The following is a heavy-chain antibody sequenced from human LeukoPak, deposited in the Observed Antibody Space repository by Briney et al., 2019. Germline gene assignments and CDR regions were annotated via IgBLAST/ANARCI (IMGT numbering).Heavy chain of an antibody. Sequence: PGGSLRLSCAASGFTFSSYSMNWVRQAPGKGLEWVSSISSSSSYIYYADSVKGRFTISRDNAKNSLYLQMNSLRAEDTAVYYCARGGIAAAGLSDYWGQGTLVTVSS. D-gene: IGHD6-13*01. J-gene: IGHJ4*02. V-gene: IGHV3-21*01. CDR3: ARGGIAAAGLSDY. CDR2: ISSSSSYI. CDR1: GFTFSSYS.